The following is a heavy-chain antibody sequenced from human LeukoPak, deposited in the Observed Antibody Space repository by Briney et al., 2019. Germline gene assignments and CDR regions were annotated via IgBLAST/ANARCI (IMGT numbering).Heavy chain of an antibody. CDR2: IYTSGST. CDR1: GGSISSYY. Sequence: SGTLSLTCTVSGGSISSYYWSWIRQPAGKGLEWIGRIYTSGSTNYNPSLKSRVTMSVDTSKNQFSLKLSSVTAADTAVYYCARDSDSSSWYGNGAEYFQHWGQGTLVTVSS. V-gene: IGHV4-4*07. D-gene: IGHD6-13*01. J-gene: IGHJ1*01. CDR3: ARDSDSSSWYGNGAEYFQH.